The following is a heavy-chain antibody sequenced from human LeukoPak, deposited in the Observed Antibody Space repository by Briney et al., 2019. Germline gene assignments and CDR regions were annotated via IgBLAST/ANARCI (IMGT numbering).Heavy chain of an antibody. V-gene: IGHV3-7*01. Sequence: GGSLRLSCAASGFSFSTYWMSWVRQAPGKGLEWVANIKEDGSEEYYVDSVKGRFTMSRDNAKNSLYLQMNSLRGEDTAVYYCARSDAPGTVDYWGQGILVTVSS. CDR3: ARSDAPGTVDY. J-gene: IGHJ4*02. D-gene: IGHD6-13*01. CDR2: IKEDGSEE. CDR1: GFSFSTYW.